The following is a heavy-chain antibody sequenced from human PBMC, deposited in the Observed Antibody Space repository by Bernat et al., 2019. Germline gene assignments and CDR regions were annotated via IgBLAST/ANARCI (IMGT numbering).Heavy chain of an antibody. V-gene: IGHV3-7*03. J-gene: IGHJ4*02. CDR3: AKEGVVTVASVRSLYYFDY. Sequence: EVQLVESGGGLVQPGGSLRLSCAASGFTFSSYWMSWVRQAPGKGLEWVANIKQDGSEKYYVDSVKGRFTISRDNSKNTLYLQMNSLRAEDTALYYCAKEGVVTVASVRSLYYFDYWGQGTLVTVSS. CDR1: GFTFSSYW. D-gene: IGHD5-12*01. CDR2: IKQDGSEK.